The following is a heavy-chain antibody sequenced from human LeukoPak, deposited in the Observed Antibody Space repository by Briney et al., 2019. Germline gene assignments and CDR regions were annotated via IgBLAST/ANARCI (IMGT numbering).Heavy chain of an antibody. J-gene: IGHJ4*02. CDR1: GFIFSSYS. CDR3: AKDLVRGVIVRIFDY. D-gene: IGHD3-10*01. Sequence: GGSLRLSCAASGFIFSSYSMSWVRQAPGKGLEWVSSISSGRIYKYYADSVKGRFTVSRDNAKDSFFLQMNSLRAEDTAVYYCAKDLVRGVIVRIFDYWGQGTLVTVSS. CDR2: ISSGRIYK. V-gene: IGHV3-21*04.